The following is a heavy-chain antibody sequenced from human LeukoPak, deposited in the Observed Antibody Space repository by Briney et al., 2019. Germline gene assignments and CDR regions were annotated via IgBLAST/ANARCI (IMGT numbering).Heavy chain of an antibody. D-gene: IGHD2-15*01. CDR2: INHRGST. CDR1: GGSFSSYY. J-gene: IGHJ5*02. CDR3: ARGTVVAAISWFDP. V-gene: IGHV4-34*01. Sequence: PSETLSLTCAVFGGSFSSYYLRWIRQPPGKGLEWIGEINHRGSTNYNPSLKGRVIISVDTSKNQFSLRLTSVTAADTAVYYCARGTVVAAISWFDPWGQGTLVTVSS.